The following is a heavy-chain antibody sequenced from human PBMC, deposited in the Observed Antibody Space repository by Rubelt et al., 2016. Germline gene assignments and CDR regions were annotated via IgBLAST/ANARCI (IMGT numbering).Heavy chain of an antibody. Sequence: QVQLVQSGAEVKKPGSSVKVSCKASGGTFSTYAISWVRQAPGQGLEWVGGVIPMFGTANYAQKLEGRVTITADGYTSTAYMELGSLRFEDTAGYYCARGMGVRRSYGLASVNYYYGMDVWGQGTTVTV. CDR1: GGTFSTYA. CDR2: VIPMFGTA. D-gene: IGHD3-16*01. V-gene: IGHV1-69*01. CDR3: ARGMGVRRSYGLASVNYYYGMDV. J-gene: IGHJ6*02.